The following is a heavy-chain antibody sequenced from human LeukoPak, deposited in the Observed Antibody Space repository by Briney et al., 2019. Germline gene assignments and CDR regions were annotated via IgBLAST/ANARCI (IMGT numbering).Heavy chain of an antibody. D-gene: IGHD3-22*01. CDR3: ARARRDSSGYPYFYY. CDR1: GYSISSYY. J-gene: IGHJ4*02. Sequence: SETLSLTCTVSGYSISSYYWSWIRQPPGKGLEWIGYIYYSGSTNYNPSLKSRVTISVDTSKNQFSLKLSSVTAADTAVYYCARARRDSSGYPYFYYWGQGTLVTVSS. V-gene: IGHV4-59*01. CDR2: IYYSGST.